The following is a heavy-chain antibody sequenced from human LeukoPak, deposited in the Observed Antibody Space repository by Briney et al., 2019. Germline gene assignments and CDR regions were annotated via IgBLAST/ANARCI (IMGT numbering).Heavy chain of an antibody. CDR3: ASFAYGDFWYFDI. Sequence: SETLSLTCTISGGSISAFYWIWIRQPPGKGLEWIGNIYHSGSTNYNPSLKSRVIMSVDTSKKYFSLKLSSVTGADTAVYYCASFAYGDFWYFDIWGRGALVTVSS. J-gene: IGHJ2*01. CDR2: IYHSGST. D-gene: IGHD4-17*01. CDR1: GGSISAFY. V-gene: IGHV4-59*01.